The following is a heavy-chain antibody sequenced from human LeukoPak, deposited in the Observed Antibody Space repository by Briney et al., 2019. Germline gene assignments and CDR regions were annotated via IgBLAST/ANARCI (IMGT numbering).Heavy chain of an antibody. J-gene: IGHJ5*02. V-gene: IGHV3-30-3*01. CDR2: ISYDGSNK. CDR1: GFTFSSYI. CDR3: AGGVDSSGYSAP. D-gene: IGHD3-22*01. Sequence: PGGSLRLSCAASGFTFSSYILNWVRQAPGKGLEWVAVISYDGSNKYYADSVKGRFTISRDNSKNTLYLQMNSLRAEDTAVYYCAGGVDSSGYSAPWGQGTLVTVSS.